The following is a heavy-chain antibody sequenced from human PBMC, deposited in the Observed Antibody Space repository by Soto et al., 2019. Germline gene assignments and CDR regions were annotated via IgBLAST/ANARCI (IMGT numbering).Heavy chain of an antibody. D-gene: IGHD1-26*01. CDR2: IIPIFGTA. V-gene: IGHV1-69*12. CDR3: ARVGGTSYCHGMDV. J-gene: IGHJ6*02. CDR1: GGTFSSDA. Sequence: QVQLVQSGAEVKKPGSSVKVSCKASGGTFSSDAISCVRQAPGQGLEWMGGIIPIFGTANYAQKFQGRVTITAEESTSTAYMELRSLISDDTDVYYCARVGGTSYCHGMDVWGQGTTVTVSS.